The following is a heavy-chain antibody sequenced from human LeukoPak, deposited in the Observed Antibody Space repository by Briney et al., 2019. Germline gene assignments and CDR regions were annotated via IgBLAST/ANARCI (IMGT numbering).Heavy chain of an antibody. CDR3: ATDIPRRVRGVVYYSFGMDV. D-gene: IGHD3-10*01. CDR2: FDPEDGET. Sequence: ASVKVCCEVSGYTHTDLSMHWVRQAPGKGREWLGGFDPEDGETIYPQKFQGRVTLAEDTSTDTAYMELSSLRSEDTAAYYCATDIPRRVRGVVYYSFGMDVWGQGTTVTVSS. J-gene: IGHJ6*02. CDR1: GYTHTDLS. V-gene: IGHV1-24*01.